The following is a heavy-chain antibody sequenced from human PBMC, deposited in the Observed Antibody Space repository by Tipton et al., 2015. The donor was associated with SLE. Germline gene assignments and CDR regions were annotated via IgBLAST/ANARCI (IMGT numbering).Heavy chain of an antibody. V-gene: IGHV4-34*01. CDR3: ARGLYDILTGYLLWVYFDY. CDR1: GGSFSGYY. CDR2: INHSGAT. Sequence: LRLSCTVYGGSFSGYYWSWIRQPPGKGLEWIGEINHSGATNYNPSLKSRVTISVDTSRNQFSLKVNSVTAADTAVYYCARGLYDILTGYLLWVYFDYGGQGTLVTVSS. D-gene: IGHD3-9*01. J-gene: IGHJ4*02.